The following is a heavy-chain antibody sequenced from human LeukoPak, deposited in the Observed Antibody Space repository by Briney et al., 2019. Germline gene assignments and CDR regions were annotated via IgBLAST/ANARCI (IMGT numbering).Heavy chain of an antibody. D-gene: IGHD3-22*01. V-gene: IGHV3-48*02. CDR2: ISSSSNTI. Sequence: GGSLRLSCAASGFIFDSYNMNWVRQAPGKGLEWVSRISSSSNTIYYADPVKGRFTISRDNAKNSLFLQMNSLRDEDTAVYYCARALSRYYYDSSSAYWGQGTLVTVSS. CDR1: GFIFDSYN. J-gene: IGHJ4*02. CDR3: ARALSRYYYDSSSAY.